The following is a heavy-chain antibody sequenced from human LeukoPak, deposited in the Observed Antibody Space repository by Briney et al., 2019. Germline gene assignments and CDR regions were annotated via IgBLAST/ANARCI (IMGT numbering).Heavy chain of an antibody. CDR3: ARALTYYYDSSGYSYYYYYGMDV. J-gene: IGHJ6*02. CDR1: GFTFSSYW. CDR2: IEQDGSEK. Sequence: GGSLRLSCAASGFTFSSYWMSWVRQAPGKGLEWVANIEQDGSEKYYVDSVKGRFTISRDNAKNSLYLQMNSLRAEDTAVYYCARALTYYYDSSGYSYYYYYGMDVWGQGTTVTVSS. D-gene: IGHD3-22*01. V-gene: IGHV3-7*04.